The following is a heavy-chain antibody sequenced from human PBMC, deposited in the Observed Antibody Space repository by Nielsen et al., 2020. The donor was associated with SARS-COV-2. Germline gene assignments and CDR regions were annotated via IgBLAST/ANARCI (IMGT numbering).Heavy chain of an antibody. CDR3: ATYYFGAGSFDY. J-gene: IGHJ4*02. CDR1: RGSISTTSYS. CDR2: IFYSGST. D-gene: IGHD3-10*01. V-gene: IGHV4-39*01. Sequence: SATLSLTFTLSRGSISTTSYSWGWIRQPPGKGLYCIGRIFYSGSTDYTPSLKSRVTISVDTSKNQFSLRLSSVTAADTAVYYCATYYFGAGSFDYWGQGTLVTVSS.